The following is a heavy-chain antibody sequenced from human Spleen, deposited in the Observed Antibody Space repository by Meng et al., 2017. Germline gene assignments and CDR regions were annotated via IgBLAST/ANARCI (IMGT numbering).Heavy chain of an antibody. Sequence: QTQLCGQGRVEPSEPLSLTCAVYGGSFSGYYWSWIRQPPGKGLEWIGEINHSGSTNYNPSLKSRVTISVDTSKNQFSLKLSSVTAADTAVYYCARSGDSSGYGYNWFDPWGQGTLVTVSS. CDR2: INHSGST. D-gene: IGHD3-22*01. CDR3: ARSGDSSGYGYNWFDP. CDR1: GGSFSGYY. J-gene: IGHJ5*02. V-gene: IGHV4-34*01.